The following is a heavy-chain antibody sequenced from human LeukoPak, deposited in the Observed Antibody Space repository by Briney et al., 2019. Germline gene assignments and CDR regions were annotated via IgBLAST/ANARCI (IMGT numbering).Heavy chain of an antibody. CDR1: GFTFSSHA. D-gene: IGHD3-10*01. CDR3: ATHVGGSYLS. CDR2: INGSGGST. Sequence: PGGSLRLSCAASGFTFSSHAMSWIRQAPGKGLEWVSAINGSGGSTYYADAVKGRFTISRDNSKCTLSLQMNSLRAEDTAVYYCATHVGGSYLSWGQGTLVTVSS. V-gene: IGHV3-23*01. J-gene: IGHJ5*02.